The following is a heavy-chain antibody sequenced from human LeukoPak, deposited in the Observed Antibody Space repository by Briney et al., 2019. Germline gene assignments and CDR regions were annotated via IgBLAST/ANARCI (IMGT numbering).Heavy chain of an antibody. CDR1: GYTFTSYD. CDR2: MNPNSGNT. D-gene: IGHD5-12*01. J-gene: IGHJ6*02. CDR3: ACYSGYDSYYYYGMDV. Sequence: ASVKVSCKASGYTFTSYDINWVRQATGQGLEWIGWMNPNSGNTGYAQKFQGRVTMTRNTSISTAYMELSSLRSEDTAVYYCACYSGYDSYYYYGMDVWGQGTTVTVSS. V-gene: IGHV1-8*01.